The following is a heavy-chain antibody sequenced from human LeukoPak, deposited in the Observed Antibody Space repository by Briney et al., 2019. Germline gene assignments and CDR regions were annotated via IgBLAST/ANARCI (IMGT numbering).Heavy chain of an antibody. Sequence: ASVKVSCKASGGTFSSYAISWVRQAPGQGLEWMGWISAYNGNTNYAQKLQGRVTMTTDTSTSTAYMELRSLRSDDTAVYYCASNKYSSSWYYFDYWGQGTLVTVSS. V-gene: IGHV1-18*01. D-gene: IGHD6-13*01. CDR3: ASNKYSSSWYYFDY. J-gene: IGHJ4*02. CDR2: ISAYNGNT. CDR1: GGTFSSYA.